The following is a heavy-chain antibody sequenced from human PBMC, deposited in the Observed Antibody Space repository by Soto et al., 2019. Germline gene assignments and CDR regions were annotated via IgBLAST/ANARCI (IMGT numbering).Heavy chain of an antibody. CDR1: GFTFSNYA. Sequence: EVQLLESGGGLVQPGGSLRLSCTASGFTFSNYAMSWFRQAPGKGLEWVSTISGSGDSTNYADSVKGQFAISRDNSNNMLYVQMDSLRVEDTAVYYCAKENRRGYCSGGICYGYFDYWGQGTLVTVSS. V-gene: IGHV3-23*01. D-gene: IGHD2-15*01. CDR2: ISGSGDST. J-gene: IGHJ4*02. CDR3: AKENRRGYCSGGICYGYFDY.